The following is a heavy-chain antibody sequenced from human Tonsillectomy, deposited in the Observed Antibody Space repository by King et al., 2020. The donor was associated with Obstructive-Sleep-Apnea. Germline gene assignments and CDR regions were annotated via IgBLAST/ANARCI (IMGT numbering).Heavy chain of an antibody. D-gene: IGHD3-16*01. V-gene: IGHV3-7*01. J-gene: IGHJ4*02. CDR1: GFTVTRYW. Sequence: DVQLVESGGGLVQPGGSLRLSCAASGFTVTRYWMTWVRQAPGKGLEWVAKINEDVGKNYSLDSVKGRFTISRDNAQNSLYLQMNSLRAEDTAVYYCARDATRGGDIDYWGQGTLVTVSS. CDR2: INEDVGKN. CDR3: ARDATRGGDIDY.